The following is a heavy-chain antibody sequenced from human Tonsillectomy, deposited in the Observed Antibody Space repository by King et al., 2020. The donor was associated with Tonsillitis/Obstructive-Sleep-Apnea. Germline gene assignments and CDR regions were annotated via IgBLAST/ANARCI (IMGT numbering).Heavy chain of an antibody. CDR1: GGSVSSGSYY. CDR3: ARSSTTIVPWYFDY. CDR2: IYYSGST. Sequence: VQLQESGPGLVKPSETLSLTCTVSGGSVSSGSYYWSWIRQPPGKGLEWDGYIYYSGSTNYNPALKRRVTLSVETSKNQFSLKLSSVTAADTAVYYCARSSTTIVPWYFDYWGQGTLVTVSS. J-gene: IGHJ4*02. V-gene: IGHV4-61*01. D-gene: IGHD1-26*01.